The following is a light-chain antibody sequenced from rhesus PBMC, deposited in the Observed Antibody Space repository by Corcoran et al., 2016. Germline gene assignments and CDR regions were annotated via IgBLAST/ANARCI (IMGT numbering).Light chain of an antibody. J-gene: IGKJ2*01. CDR3: QQHNSYPHS. Sequence: DIQMPQSPSSLSASVGDTVIITCRASQGISNYLAWYQQKPGKAPNPLIYYAANLESGVPSRVRGSGSGTDFTLTISSLQPEDFATYYCQQHNSYPHSFGQGTKVEIK. CDR2: YAA. V-gene: IGKV1S14*01. CDR1: QGISNY.